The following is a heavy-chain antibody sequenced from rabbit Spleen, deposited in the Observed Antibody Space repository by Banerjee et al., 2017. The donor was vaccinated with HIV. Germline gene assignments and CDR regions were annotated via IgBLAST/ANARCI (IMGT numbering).Heavy chain of an antibody. J-gene: IGHJ4*01. CDR3: ARDLAAWNSGSYAFNL. CDR1: GFSFSSYW. Sequence: QEQLEESGGDLVQPEGSLTLTCKASGFSFSSYWMCWVRQAPGKGLEWIACINIVTGKSVYASWAKGRFTMSRTSSTTVTLQMTSLTAADTATYFCARDLAAWNSGSYAFNLWGPGTLVTVS. CDR2: INIVTGKS. D-gene: IGHD1-1*01. V-gene: IGHV1S45*01.